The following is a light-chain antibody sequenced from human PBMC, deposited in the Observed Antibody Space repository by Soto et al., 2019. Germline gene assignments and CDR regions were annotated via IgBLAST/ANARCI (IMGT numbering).Light chain of an antibody. CDR3: QQFSSYPLT. V-gene: IGKV3-20*01. CDR2: DAS. J-gene: IGKJ4*01. CDR1: QTVRNNY. Sequence: EFWVTQSPGTLFLSPGGRATLSRRASQTVRNNYLAWYQQKPGQAPRLLIYDASSRATGIPARFSGGGSGTDSTLTISRLEPEDFAVYYCQQFSSYPLTFGGGTTGDNK.